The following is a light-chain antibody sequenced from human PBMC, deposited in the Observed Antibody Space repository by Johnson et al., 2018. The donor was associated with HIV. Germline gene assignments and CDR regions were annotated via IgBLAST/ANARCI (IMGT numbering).Light chain of an antibody. V-gene: IGLV1-51*02. J-gene: IGLJ1*01. CDR1: SSNIGDNY. CDR2: ENT. CDR3: GTWDSSLSAGPYV. Sequence: QSVLTQPPSVSAAPGQKVTISCSGSSSNIGDNYVSWYQQLPGTAPKLLIYENTKRPSGIPDRFSGSKSGTSATLGITGLQTGDEGDYYCGTWDSSLSAGPYVFGTGTKVTVL.